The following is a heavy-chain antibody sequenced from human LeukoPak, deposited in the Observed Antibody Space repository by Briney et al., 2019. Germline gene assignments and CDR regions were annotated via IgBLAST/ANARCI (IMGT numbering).Heavy chain of an antibody. CDR3: AKASYGSGSYYFDY. D-gene: IGHD3-10*01. CDR2: ISGSGGST. V-gene: IGHV3-23*01. Sequence: GGSLRLSCAASGFTFSSYAMSWVRQAPGKGPEWVSAISGSGGSTYYADSVKGRFTISRDNSKNTLYLQMNSLRAEDTAVYYCAKASYGSGSYYFDYWGQGTLVTVSS. CDR1: GFTFSSYA. J-gene: IGHJ4*02.